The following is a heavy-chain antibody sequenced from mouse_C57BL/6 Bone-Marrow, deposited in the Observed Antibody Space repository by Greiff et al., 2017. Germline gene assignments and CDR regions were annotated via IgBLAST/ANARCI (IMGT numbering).Heavy chain of an antibody. Sequence: QVQLQQPGAELVMPGASVKLSCKASGYTFTSYWMHWVKQRPGHGLEWIGEIVPSDSYTNYNQKFKGKSTLTVDKSASTAYMQLSSLTSEDSAVYYCARKGNLWQYYFDDWGQGTTLTVSS. D-gene: IGHD1-1*02. CDR3: ARKGNLWQYYFDD. CDR1: GYTFTSYW. J-gene: IGHJ2*01. V-gene: IGHV1-69*01. CDR2: IVPSDSYT.